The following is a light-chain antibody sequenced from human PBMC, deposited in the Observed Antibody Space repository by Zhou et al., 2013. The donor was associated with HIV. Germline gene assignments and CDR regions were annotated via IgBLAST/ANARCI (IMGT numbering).Light chain of an antibody. CDR3: QQYYSTRT. Sequence: DIQMTQSPPTLSSSVGDRVTITCRASQSINSWLAWYQQKPGKAPKLLIYKASSLESGVPSRFSGSGSGTEFTLTISSLQPDDFATYYCQQYYSTRTFGQGTKVEIK. CDR2: KAS. CDR1: QSINSW. V-gene: IGKV1-5*03. J-gene: IGKJ1*01.